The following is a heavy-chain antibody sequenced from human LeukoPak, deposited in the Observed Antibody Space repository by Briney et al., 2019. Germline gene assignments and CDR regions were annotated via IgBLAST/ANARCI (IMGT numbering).Heavy chain of an antibody. CDR1: GGSFSGYY. CDR2: INHSGSS. CDR3: ARGGWSLDL. J-gene: IGHJ2*01. V-gene: IGHV4-34*01. Sequence: SETLSLTCAVYGGSFSGYYWSWVRQPPGKGLEWIGEINHSGSSSYNPSLKSRVTMSVDTSKNQFSLKLTSVTAADTAVYYCARGGWSLDLWGRGTLVTVSS.